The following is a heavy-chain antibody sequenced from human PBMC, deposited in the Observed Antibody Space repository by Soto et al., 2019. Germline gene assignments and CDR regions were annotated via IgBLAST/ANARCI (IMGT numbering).Heavy chain of an antibody. V-gene: IGHV4-30-4*01. D-gene: IGHD2-8*01. J-gene: IGHJ3*02. CDR1: GGSISGGEYY. CDR2: IYYSGST. Sequence: SETLSLTWTVAGGSISGGEYYWSLIPQPPRKGMEWIGYIYYSGSTYYKPYLKSRVTISVDTSKNQFSLKLSSVTAADTAVYYCGRVWGYCTTGVCYTAFDIWGQGTMV. CDR3: GRVWGYCTTGVCYTAFDI.